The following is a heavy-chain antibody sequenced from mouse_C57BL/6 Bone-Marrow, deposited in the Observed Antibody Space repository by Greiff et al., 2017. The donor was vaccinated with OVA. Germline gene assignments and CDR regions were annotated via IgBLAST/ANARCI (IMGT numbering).Heavy chain of an antibody. Sequence: VQLQQSGPVLVKPGASVKMSCKASGYTFTDYYMNWVKQSHGKSLEWIGVINPYNGGTSYNQKFKGKATLTVDKSSSTAYMELNSLTSEDSAVYYCARCPYGYDVYHAMDYWGQGTSVTVSS. V-gene: IGHV1-19*01. D-gene: IGHD2-2*01. J-gene: IGHJ4*01. CDR2: INPYNGGT. CDR1: GYTFTDYY. CDR3: ARCPYGYDVYHAMDY.